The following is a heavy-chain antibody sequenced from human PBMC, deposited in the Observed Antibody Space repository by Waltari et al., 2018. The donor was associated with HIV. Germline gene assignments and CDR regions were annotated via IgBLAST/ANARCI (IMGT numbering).Heavy chain of an antibody. CDR1: GFTFSSYG. Sequence: QVQLVESGGGVVQPGRSLRLSCAASGFTFSSYGMHWVRQAPGKGREWLAVVWYDGKNKYDADSVKGQFTVSRDKSKNTLCLQMNSLRVDDTAVYYCARTPYDTSGYCLDYWGQGTLVTVSS. D-gene: IGHD3-22*01. V-gene: IGHV3-33*01. CDR2: VWYDGKNK. J-gene: IGHJ4*02. CDR3: ARTPYDTSGYCLDY.